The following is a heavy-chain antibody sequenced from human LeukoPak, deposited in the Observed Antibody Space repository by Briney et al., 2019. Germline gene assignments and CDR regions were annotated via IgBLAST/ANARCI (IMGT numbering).Heavy chain of an antibody. J-gene: IGHJ4*02. V-gene: IGHV3-7*01. CDR3: ARGRLPSSYKGFDC. CDR1: GFTFSDYW. CDR2: IKQDGAEK. D-gene: IGHD4-11*01. Sequence: GGSPRLSCAASGFTFSDYWMSWVRQAPGKGLEWVANIKQDGAEKYYVDSVKGRFIISRDNAENSLYLQANSLRAEDTAVYYCARGRLPSSYKGFDCWGQGTPVTVSS.